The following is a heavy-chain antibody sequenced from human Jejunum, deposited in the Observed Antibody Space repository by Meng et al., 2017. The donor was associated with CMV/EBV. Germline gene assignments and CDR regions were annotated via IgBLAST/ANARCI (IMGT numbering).Heavy chain of an antibody. J-gene: IGHJ4*02. CDR2: INTKSGGT. V-gene: IGHV1-2*02. D-gene: IGHD4-11*01. CDR3: ASGGPTVSGLAVDH. Sequence: KASGYSFNDYYMHWVRQAPGQGLESMGWINTKSGGTSYAQKFHGRLTMTRDTSISTAYMELSSLRFDDTAVYYCASGGPTVSGLAVDHWGQGTLVTVSS. CDR1: GYSFNDYY.